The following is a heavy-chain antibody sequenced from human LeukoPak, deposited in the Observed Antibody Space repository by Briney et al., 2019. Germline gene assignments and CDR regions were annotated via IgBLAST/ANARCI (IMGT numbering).Heavy chain of an antibody. CDR1: GGTFSSYA. Sequence: VASVKVSCKASGGTFSSYAISWVRQAPGQGLEWMGGIIPIFGTANYAQKFQGRVTITADKSTSTAYMELSSLRSEDTAVYYCARAQVSFNWFDPWGQGTLVTVSS. J-gene: IGHJ5*02. CDR3: ARAQVSFNWFDP. D-gene: IGHD1-14*01. CDR2: IIPIFGTA. V-gene: IGHV1-69*06.